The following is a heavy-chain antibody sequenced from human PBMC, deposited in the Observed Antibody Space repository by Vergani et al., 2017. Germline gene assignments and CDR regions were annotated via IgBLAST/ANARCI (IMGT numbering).Heavy chain of an antibody. CDR1: GGSISSGGYY. D-gene: IGHD2-2*01. CDR2: IYYSGST. J-gene: IGHJ5*02. Sequence: QVQLQESGPGLVKPSQTLSLTCTVSGGSISSGGYYWSWIRQHPGKGLEWIGYIYYSGSTYYNPSLKSRVTISVDTSKNQFSLKLSSVTAADTAVYYCARLVGCIVVVPCWFDPWGQGTLVTVSS. CDR3: ARLVGCIVVVPCWFDP. V-gene: IGHV4-31*03.